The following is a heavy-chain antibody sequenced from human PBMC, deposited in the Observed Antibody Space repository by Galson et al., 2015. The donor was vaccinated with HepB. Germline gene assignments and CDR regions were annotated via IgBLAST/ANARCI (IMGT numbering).Heavy chain of an antibody. CDR2: IKRDGSER. D-gene: IGHD2-8*01. J-gene: IGHJ4*02. CDR1: GSTFSTYW. Sequence: SLRLSCAAPGSTFSTYWMNWVRQAPGKGLEWVANIKRDGSERYYVDSVKGRFTISRDDPKKTLYLQMNSLRAEDTAVYYCEVSLGYWGQGTLVTVSS. V-gene: IGHV3-7*01. CDR3: EVSLGY.